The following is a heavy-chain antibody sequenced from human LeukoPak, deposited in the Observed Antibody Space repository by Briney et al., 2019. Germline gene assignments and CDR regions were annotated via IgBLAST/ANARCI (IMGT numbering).Heavy chain of an antibody. V-gene: IGHV4-59*12. D-gene: IGHD2-2*01. CDR3: ARDEGYCSSTSCLNDAFDI. J-gene: IGHJ3*02. CDR1: GGSISSYY. CDR2: IYYSGST. Sequence: SETLSLTCTVSGGSISSYYWSWIRQPPGKGLEWIGYIYYSGSTNYNPSLKGRVTMSVDTSKNQFSLKLSSVTAADTAVYYCARDEGYCSSTSCLNDAFDIWGQGTMVTVSS.